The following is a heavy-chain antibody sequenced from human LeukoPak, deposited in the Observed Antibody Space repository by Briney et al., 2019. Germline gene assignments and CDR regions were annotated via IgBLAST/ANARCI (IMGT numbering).Heavy chain of an antibody. CDR3: ARDGYGGNSLYFDY. CDR2: IYSGGGT. Sequence: HPGGSLRLSCAASGFTVSTNYMNWVRQAPRKGLELVSVIYSGGGTHYADSVKNRFSISRDNSKNTVYLQMNSLRAEDTAVYYCARDGYGGNSLYFDYWGQGTLVTVSS. V-gene: IGHV3-66*01. J-gene: IGHJ4*02. D-gene: IGHD4-23*01. CDR1: GFTVSTNY.